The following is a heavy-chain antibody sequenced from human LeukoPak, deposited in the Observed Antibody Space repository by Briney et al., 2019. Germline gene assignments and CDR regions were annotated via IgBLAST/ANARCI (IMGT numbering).Heavy chain of an antibody. J-gene: IGHJ4*02. Sequence: PGGSLRLSCAASGFTFSSCSMNWVRQAPGKGLEWVSSISSSSSYIYYADSVKGRFTISRDNAKNSLYLQMNSLRAEDTAVYYCASALLADSGYDWGQGTLVTVSS. CDR2: ISSSSSYI. D-gene: IGHD5-12*01. V-gene: IGHV3-21*01. CDR3: ASALLADSGYD. CDR1: GFTFSSCS.